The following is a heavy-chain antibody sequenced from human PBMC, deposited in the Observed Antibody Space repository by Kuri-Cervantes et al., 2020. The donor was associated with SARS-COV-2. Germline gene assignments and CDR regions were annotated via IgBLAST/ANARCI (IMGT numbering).Heavy chain of an antibody. V-gene: IGHV4-4*07. CDR2: IYISGST. D-gene: IGHD2-2*03. J-gene: IGHJ4*02. Sequence: SETLSLTCTVSGDSICSYYWSWIRQPAGKGLEWIGRIYISGSTNYNPSLESRVTMSIDTSRNQFSLRLSSVTAADTAVYYCAGGYTGWISNWGQGTLVTVSS. CDR1: GDSICSYY. CDR3: AGGYTGWISN.